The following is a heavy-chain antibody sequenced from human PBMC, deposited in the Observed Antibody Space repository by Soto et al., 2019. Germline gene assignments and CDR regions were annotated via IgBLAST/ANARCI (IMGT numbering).Heavy chain of an antibody. D-gene: IGHD2-2*03. CDR2: INSDGSNT. V-gene: IGHV3-74*01. Sequence: DVQLVESGGGLVQPGGSLRLSCAASGFTFSNYWMHWVRQAPGTGLMWVSRINSDGSNTNYADSVKGRFSVSRDNAKNTLYLQVNSLRAEDTAMYYCARGISGYWGFDFWGQGALVIVSS. CDR3: ARGISGYWGFDF. CDR1: GFTFSNYW. J-gene: IGHJ4*02.